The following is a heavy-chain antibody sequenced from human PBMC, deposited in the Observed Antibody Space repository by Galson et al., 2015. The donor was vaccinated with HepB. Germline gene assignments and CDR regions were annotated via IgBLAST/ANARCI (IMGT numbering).Heavy chain of an antibody. Sequence: PALVTPTQTLTLTCTFSGFSLSTSGMCVSWIRQPPGKDLEWLALIDWDDDKYYSTSLKTRLAISKDTSKNQVALTMTNMDPVDTATYYCARTSCYYDSSGYYYYAFDVWGHGTMVPVSS. CDR1: GFSLSTSGMC. D-gene: IGHD3-22*01. CDR3: ARTSCYYDSSGYYYYAFDV. J-gene: IGHJ3*01. V-gene: IGHV2-70*01. CDR2: IDWDDDK.